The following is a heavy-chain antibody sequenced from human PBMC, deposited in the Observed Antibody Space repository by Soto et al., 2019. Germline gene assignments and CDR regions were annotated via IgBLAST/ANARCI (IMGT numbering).Heavy chain of an antibody. CDR3: AIVRYYDSSDPSLFDP. J-gene: IGHJ5*02. D-gene: IGHD3-22*01. CDR1: GGSISSGDYY. V-gene: IGHV4-30-4*01. Sequence: ASETLSLTCTVSGGSISSGDYYWSWIRQPPGKDLEWIGYIYYSGSTYYNPSLKSRVTISVDTSKNQFSLKLSSVTAADTAVYYCAIVRYYDSSDPSLFDPWGQGTLVTVSS. CDR2: IYYSGST.